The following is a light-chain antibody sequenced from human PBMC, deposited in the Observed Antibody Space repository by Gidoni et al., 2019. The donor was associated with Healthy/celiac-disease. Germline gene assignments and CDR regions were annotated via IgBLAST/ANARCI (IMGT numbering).Light chain of an antibody. CDR2: AAS. CDR1: QSISSY. J-gene: IGKJ3*01. V-gene: IGKV1-39*01. Sequence: DIQMPQSPSSLSASVGDRVTITCRASQSISSYLNWYQQKPGKAPKLLIYAASSLQSGFPSRFSGSGSGTDFTLTISSLQPEDFATYYCQQSYSTPPFTFXPXTKVXIK. CDR3: QQSYSTPPFT.